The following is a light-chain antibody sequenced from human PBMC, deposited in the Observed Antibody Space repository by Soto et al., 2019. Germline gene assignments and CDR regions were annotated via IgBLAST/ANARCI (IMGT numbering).Light chain of an antibody. Sequence: QSALTQPPSASGTPGQRVTISCSGSTYNIGTNTVNWYQQFPGSAPQLLLYNTNQRPSGVPGRFSGSKSGTSASLAISGLQSEDEADYYCAAWDGSLDVVLFGGGTKLTVL. CDR3: AAWDGSLDVVL. V-gene: IGLV1-44*01. CDR2: NTN. J-gene: IGLJ2*01. CDR1: TYNIGTNT.